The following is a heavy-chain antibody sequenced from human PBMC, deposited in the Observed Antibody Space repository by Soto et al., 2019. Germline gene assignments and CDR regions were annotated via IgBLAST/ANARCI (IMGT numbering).Heavy chain of an antibody. CDR3: ARHARSITMVRGVIIHYYYYRMDV. CDR2: IYYSGST. Sequence: SGTLSLTCTVLCVSISSSSYYWGWIRQPPGKGLEWIGSIYYSGSTYYNPSLKSRVTISVDTSKNQFSLKLSSVTAADTAVYYCARHARSITMVRGVIIHYYYYRMDVWGQGTTVT. D-gene: IGHD3-10*01. CDR1: CVSISSSSYY. J-gene: IGHJ6*02. V-gene: IGHV4-39*01.